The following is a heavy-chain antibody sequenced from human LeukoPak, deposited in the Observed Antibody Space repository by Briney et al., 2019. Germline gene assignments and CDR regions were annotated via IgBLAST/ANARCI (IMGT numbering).Heavy chain of an antibody. Sequence: GGSLRLSCAASGFTFDDYAMHWVRQAPGKGLEWVSGISWNGGSIGIGYADSEKGRFTISRDNSKNTLYLQMNSLRAEDTAVYYCARDGRAFGIAAAGGFDYWGQGTLVTVSS. V-gene: IGHV3-9*01. J-gene: IGHJ4*02. CDR2: ISWNGGSIGI. CDR1: GFTFDDYA. D-gene: IGHD6-13*01. CDR3: ARDGRAFGIAAAGGFDY.